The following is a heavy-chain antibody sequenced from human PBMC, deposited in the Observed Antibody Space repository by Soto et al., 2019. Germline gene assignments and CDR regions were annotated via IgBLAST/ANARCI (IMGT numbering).Heavy chain of an antibody. CDR2: ITHGGGT. D-gene: IGHD1-1*01. CDR3: ATVGLQDSYHNHLEV. CDR1: GGSFSDSY. V-gene: IGHV4-34*01. Sequence: PSETLSLTCAVYGGSFSDSYWTWIRRSPGKGLEWLGEITHGGGTKYNPSLNSRVVISVDTSKNQFSLKLNSVTVADTAVYYCATVGLQDSYHNHLEVWGQGTPVTVSS. J-gene: IGHJ6*02.